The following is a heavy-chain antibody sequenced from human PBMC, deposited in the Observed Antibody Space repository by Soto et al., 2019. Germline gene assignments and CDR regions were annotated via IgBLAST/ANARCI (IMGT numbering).Heavy chain of an antibody. CDR2: ISGRGGST. Sequence: EVQLLESGGGLVQPGGSLRLSCAASGFTFNNYAMSWVRQAPDKGLEWVSAISGRGGSTYYADSVKGRFTISRDNSKNTLFLQMNSMRSEDTAVYYCARDSTVTTSLHSYYYGLDVWGQGTTVTVSS. CDR3: ARDSTVTTSLHSYYYGLDV. V-gene: IGHV3-23*01. CDR1: GFTFNNYA. J-gene: IGHJ6*02. D-gene: IGHD4-17*01.